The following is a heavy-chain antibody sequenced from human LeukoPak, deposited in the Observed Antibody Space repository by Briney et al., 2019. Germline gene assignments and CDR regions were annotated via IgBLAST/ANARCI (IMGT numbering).Heavy chain of an antibody. Sequence: GGSLRLSCVVSGFSVSDHYMSWVRQAPGKGLQWLSVIFADDLTYYEDSVKGRFTISRDRSQNTLYLQMNSLRAEDTAVYYCARGAMPTFARFDSWGQGTLVSVSS. V-gene: IGHV3-53*01. D-gene: IGHD2/OR15-2a*01. J-gene: IGHJ4*02. CDR3: ARGAMPTFARFDS. CDR2: IFADDLT. CDR1: GFSVSDHY.